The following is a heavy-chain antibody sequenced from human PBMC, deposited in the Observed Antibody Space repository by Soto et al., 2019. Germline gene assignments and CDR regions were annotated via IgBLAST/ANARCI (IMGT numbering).Heavy chain of an antibody. Sequence: GSLRLSCAASGFTFSSYAMSWVRQAPGKGLEWVSAISGSGGSTYYADYVKGRFTISRDNSKNTLYLQRNSLRAEDTAVYYCAKLVVVVVAANFDYWGQGTRVTVSS. CDR1: GFTFSSYA. CDR2: ISGSGGST. J-gene: IGHJ4*02. V-gene: IGHV3-23*01. CDR3: AKLVVVVVAANFDY. D-gene: IGHD2-15*01.